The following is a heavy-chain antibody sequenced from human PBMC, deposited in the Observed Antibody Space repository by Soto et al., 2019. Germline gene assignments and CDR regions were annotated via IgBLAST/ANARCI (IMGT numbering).Heavy chain of an antibody. D-gene: IGHD6-13*01. J-gene: IGHJ6*02. V-gene: IGHV4-34*01. CDR1: GGSFSGYY. CDR3: ARIVSSWKYYYYGMDV. CDR2: INHSGST. Sequence: SETLSLTCAVYGGSFSGYYWSWIRQPPGKGLEWIGEINHSGSTNYNPSLKSRVTISVDTSKNQFSLKLSSVTAADTAVYYCARIVSSWKYYYYGMDVWGQGTTVTVSS.